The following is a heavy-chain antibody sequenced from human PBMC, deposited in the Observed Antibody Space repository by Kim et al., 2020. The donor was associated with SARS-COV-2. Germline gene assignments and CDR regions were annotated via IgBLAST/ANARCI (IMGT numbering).Heavy chain of an antibody. J-gene: IGHJ5*02. CDR3: ARRRIAVAGTPYNWFDP. V-gene: IGHV4-59*08. CDR2: IYYSGST. D-gene: IGHD6-19*01. Sequence: SETLSLTCTVSGGSISSYYWSWIRQPPGKGLEWIGYIYYSGSTNYNPSLKSRVTISVDTSKNQFSLKLSSVTAADTAVYYCARRRIAVAGTPYNWFDPWGQGTLVTVS. CDR1: GGSISSYY.